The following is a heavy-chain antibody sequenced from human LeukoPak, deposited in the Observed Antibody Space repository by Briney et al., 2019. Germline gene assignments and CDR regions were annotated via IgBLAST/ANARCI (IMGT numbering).Heavy chain of an antibody. CDR2: ISSSSSTM. CDR1: GFTFSSYS. CDR3: ARRYCSSTSCYKTFDY. V-gene: IGHV3-48*01. Sequence: GGSLRLSCAASGFTFSSYSMNWVRQAPGKGLEWVSYISSSSSTMYYADSVKGRFTISRDNAKNSLYLQMNSLRAEDTAVYYCARRYCSSTSCYKTFDYWGQGTLVTVSS. D-gene: IGHD2-2*02. J-gene: IGHJ4*02.